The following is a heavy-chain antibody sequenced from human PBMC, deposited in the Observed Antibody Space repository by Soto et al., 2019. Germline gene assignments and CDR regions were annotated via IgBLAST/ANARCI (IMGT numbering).Heavy chain of an antibody. CDR3: AKDLVGSLADAFDI. D-gene: IGHD3-10*01. CDR2: IRDSGAST. J-gene: IGHJ3*02. Sequence: HPGGSLRLSCAASGFLFSNYAMSWVRQAPGKGLEWVSTIRDSGASTYYSDSVKGRFTISRDNPKNTLYLQMNSLRAEDTAVYYCAKDLVGSLADAFDIWGQGTMVTVSS. V-gene: IGHV3-23*01. CDR1: GFLFSNYA.